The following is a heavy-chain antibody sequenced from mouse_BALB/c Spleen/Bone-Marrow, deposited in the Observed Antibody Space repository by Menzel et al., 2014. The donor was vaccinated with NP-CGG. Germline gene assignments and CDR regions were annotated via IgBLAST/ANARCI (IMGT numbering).Heavy chain of an antibody. CDR1: GFAFSSYD. D-gene: IGHD2-14*01. CDR2: ISSGGGST. V-gene: IGHV5-12-1*01. J-gene: IGHJ3*01. Sequence: EAQGVESGGGLVKPGGSLKLSCAASGFAFSSYDMSWVRQTPEKRLEWVAYISSGGGSTYYPGTVKGCFTISRDNAKNTLCLQMSSLKSEDTAMYYCARLPSYYRYEDAYWGQGTLVTVSA. CDR3: ARLPSYYRYEDAY.